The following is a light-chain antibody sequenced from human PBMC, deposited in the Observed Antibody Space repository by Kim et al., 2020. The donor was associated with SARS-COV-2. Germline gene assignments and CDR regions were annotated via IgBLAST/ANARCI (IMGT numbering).Light chain of an antibody. CDR2: DAS. Sequence: PGEGAPLSGRAGQTMSSTYLARYQQRAGQAPRPLIYDASSRATDKPDRFIGSGSETDFTLSISRLEPEDLAVYYCQQYGRLRCTFVQGGKMDIK. J-gene: IGKJ2*02. V-gene: IGKV3-20*01. CDR1: QTMSSTY. CDR3: QQYGRLRCT.